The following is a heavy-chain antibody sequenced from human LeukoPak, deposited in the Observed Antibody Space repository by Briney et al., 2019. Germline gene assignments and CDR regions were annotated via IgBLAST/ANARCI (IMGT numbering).Heavy chain of an antibody. D-gene: IGHD4-17*01. V-gene: IGHV3-33*01. CDR1: GFTFNSYG. CDR2: IWYDGNNK. Sequence: GGSLRLSCAASGFTFNSYGIHWVRQAPGKGLEWVAFIWYDGNNKYYADSVKGRFTISRDNSRNTLYLQMNSLRAEDTAVYYCARARTTRGFDYWGQGTLVTVSS. J-gene: IGHJ4*02. CDR3: ARARTTRGFDY.